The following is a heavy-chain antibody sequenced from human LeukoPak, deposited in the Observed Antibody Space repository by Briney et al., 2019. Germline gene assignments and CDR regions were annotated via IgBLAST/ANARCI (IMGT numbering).Heavy chain of an antibody. J-gene: IGHJ4*02. CDR1: GFTVSSNY. Sequence: PGGSLRLSCAASGFTVSSNYMSWVRQAPGKGLEWVSVIYSGGSTYYADSVKGRFTISRDNSKNTLYLQMNSLRAEDTAVYYCARGRTDTAGYLDYWGQGTLVTVSS. V-gene: IGHV3-66*01. D-gene: IGHD1-1*01. CDR3: ARGRTDTAGYLDY. CDR2: IYSGGST.